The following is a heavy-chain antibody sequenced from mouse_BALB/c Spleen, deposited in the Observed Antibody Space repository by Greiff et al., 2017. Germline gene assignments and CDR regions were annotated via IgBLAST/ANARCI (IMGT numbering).Heavy chain of an antibody. CDR2: ISYDGSN. V-gene: IGHV3-6*02. D-gene: IGHD2-14*01. CDR1: GYSITSGYY. CDR3: ARDRGDRYDLPWFAY. Sequence: DVQLQESGPGLVKPSQSLSLTCSVTGYSITSGYYWNWIRQFPGNKLEWMGYISYDGSNNYNPSLKNRISITRDTSKNQFFLKLNSVTTEDTATYYCARDRGDRYDLPWFAYWGQGTLVTVSA. J-gene: IGHJ3*01.